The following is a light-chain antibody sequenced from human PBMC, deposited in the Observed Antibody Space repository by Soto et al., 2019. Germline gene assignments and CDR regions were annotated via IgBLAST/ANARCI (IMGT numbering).Light chain of an antibody. CDR3: QQRSNWLRT. CDR1: HSVSSSY. Sequence: ETVLTQSPGTLSLFPGERATLSCRASHSVSSSYLAWYQQKPGQAPRLLIYGASSRATGIPDRFSGSGSGTDFTLTISRLEPEDFAVYYCQQRSNWLRTFGQGTKVDIK. J-gene: IGKJ1*01. V-gene: IGKV3D-20*02. CDR2: GAS.